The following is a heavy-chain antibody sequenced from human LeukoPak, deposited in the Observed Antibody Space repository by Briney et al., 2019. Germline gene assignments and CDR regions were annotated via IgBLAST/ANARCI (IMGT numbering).Heavy chain of an antibody. CDR1: GGSISFYY. CDR2: IYTGGNT. J-gene: IGHJ4*02. CDR3: ARAPGGYLDY. V-gene: IGHV4-4*07. D-gene: IGHD3-16*01. Sequence: SETLSLTCTVSGGSISFYYWTWIRQSAGKGLEWIGRIYTGGNTNYNPSLKSRVTISVDTSKNQFSLKLSSVTAADTAVYYCARAPGGYLDYWGQGTLVTVSS.